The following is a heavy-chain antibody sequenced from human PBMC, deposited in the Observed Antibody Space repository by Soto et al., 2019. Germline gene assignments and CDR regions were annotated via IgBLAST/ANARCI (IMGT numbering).Heavy chain of an antibody. J-gene: IGHJ4*02. CDR1: GGSISSGGYY. Sequence: PSETLSLTCTVSGGSISSGGYYWSWIRQHPGKGLEWIGYTYDSGSTYYNPSLKSRVSLSVDTSKNQFSLNLTSVTAADTAMYYCARSSRSYFDYWGQGTLVTVSS. CDR3: ARSSRSYFDY. V-gene: IGHV4-31*03. CDR2: TYDSGST.